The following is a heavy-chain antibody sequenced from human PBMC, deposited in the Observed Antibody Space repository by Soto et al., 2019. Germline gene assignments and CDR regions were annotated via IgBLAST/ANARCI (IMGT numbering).Heavy chain of an antibody. V-gene: IGHV5-51*01. CDR2: IYPGDSDT. CDR1: GYSFTSYW. D-gene: IGHD6-6*01. J-gene: IGHJ5*02. CDR3: ARVKSCCKNIAARRAWFDP. Sequence: EVQLVQSGAEVKKPGESLKISCKGSGYSFTSYWIGWVRQMPGKGLEWMGIIYPGDSDTRYSPSFQGQVTISADKSISTAYLQWSSLKASDTAMYYCARVKSCCKNIAARRAWFDPWGQGTLVTVSS.